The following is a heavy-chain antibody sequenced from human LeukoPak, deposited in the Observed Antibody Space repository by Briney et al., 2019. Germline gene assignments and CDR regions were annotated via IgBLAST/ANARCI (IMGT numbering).Heavy chain of an antibody. Sequence: GRSLRLSCAASGFTFDDYAMHWVRQAPGKGLEWVSGISWNSGSIGYADSVKGRFTISRDNAKNSLYLQMNSLGAEDTALYYCAKGDYYGSGSYYDPWGQGTLVTVSP. J-gene: IGHJ5*02. CDR3: AKGDYYGSGSYYDP. D-gene: IGHD3-10*01. CDR2: ISWNSGSI. V-gene: IGHV3-9*01. CDR1: GFTFDDYA.